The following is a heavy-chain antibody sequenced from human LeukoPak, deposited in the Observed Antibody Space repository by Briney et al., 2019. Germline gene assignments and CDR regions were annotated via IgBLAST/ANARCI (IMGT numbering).Heavy chain of an antibody. Sequence: GGSLRLSCAASGFTFRSYSMNWVRQAPGKGLEWVSSINSDRNYIYYADSVQGRFTISRDNAKNSLYLQMNSLRAEDTAVYYCAVAYYYGSGDAFDIWGQGTKLTVPS. CDR2: INSDRNYI. D-gene: IGHD3-10*01. CDR3: AVAYYYGSGDAFDI. CDR1: GFTFRSYS. V-gene: IGHV3-21*01. J-gene: IGHJ3*02.